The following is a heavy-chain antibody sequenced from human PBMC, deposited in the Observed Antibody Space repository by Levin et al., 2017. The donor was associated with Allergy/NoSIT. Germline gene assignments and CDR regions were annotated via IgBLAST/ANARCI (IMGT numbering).Heavy chain of an antibody. CDR1: GGSISSYY. J-gene: IGHJ4*02. CDR3: ARRYSSGWYEDY. D-gene: IGHD6-19*01. CDR2: IYYSGST. Sequence: SQTLSLTCTVSGGSISSYYWSWIRQPPGKGLEWIGYIYYSGSTNYNPSLKSRVTISIDTYKNQISLKLSSVNAADTDGYCCARRYSSGWYEDYWGQGTLVTVSS. V-gene: IGHV4-59*08.